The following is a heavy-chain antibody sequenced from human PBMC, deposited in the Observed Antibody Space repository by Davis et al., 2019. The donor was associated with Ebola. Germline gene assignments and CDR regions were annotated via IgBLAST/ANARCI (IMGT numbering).Heavy chain of an antibody. CDR2: IYYSGST. D-gene: IGHD3-10*01. CDR1: GGSISSYY. V-gene: IGHV4-59*08. CDR3: ARVRENGMDV. Sequence: SETLSLTCTVSGGSISSYYWSWIRQPPGKGLEWIGYIYYSGSTYYNPSLKSRVTISVDTSKNQFSLKLSSVTAADTAVYYCARVRENGMDVWGKGTTVTVSS. J-gene: IGHJ6*04.